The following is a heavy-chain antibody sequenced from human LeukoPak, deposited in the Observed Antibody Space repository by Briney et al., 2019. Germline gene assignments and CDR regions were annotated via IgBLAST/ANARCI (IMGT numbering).Heavy chain of an antibody. CDR2: IVVGSGNT. Sequence: SVKVSCKASGFPFTNSAVQWVRQARGQRLEWIGWIVVGSGNTHYAQKFQERVTITRDMSTTTAYMELSSLRSEDTAVYYCAAQVYWASGSYDYWGQGALVTVSS. CDR3: AAQVYWASGSYDY. D-gene: IGHD3-10*01. V-gene: IGHV1-58*01. J-gene: IGHJ4*02. CDR1: GFPFTNSA.